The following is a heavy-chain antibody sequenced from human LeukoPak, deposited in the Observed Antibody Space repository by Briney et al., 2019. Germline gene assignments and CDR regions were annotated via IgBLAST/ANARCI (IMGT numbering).Heavy chain of an antibody. CDR2: FSGSGGST. J-gene: IGHJ4*02. Sequence: GGSLRLSCAASGFTFSSYAMSWVRQAPGKGLECISGFSGSGGSTYYADSVKGRFTIPRDNSKNTLYLQMNSLRAEDTTVYYCASHDYYDSSVGYYFDYWGQGTLVTVSS. CDR3: ASHDYYDSSVGYYFDY. V-gene: IGHV3-23*01. CDR1: GFTFSSYA. D-gene: IGHD3-22*01.